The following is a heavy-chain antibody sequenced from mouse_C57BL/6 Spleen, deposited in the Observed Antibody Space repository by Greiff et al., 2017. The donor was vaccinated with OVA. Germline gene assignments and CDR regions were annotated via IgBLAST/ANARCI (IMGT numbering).Heavy chain of an antibody. V-gene: IGHV5-2*01. D-gene: IGHD2-13*01. CDR3: ARQPGDEGYFDV. Sequence: EVKLMESGGGLVQPGESLKLSCESNEYEFPSHDMSWVRKTPEKRLELVAAINSDGGSTYYPDHMERRFIISRDKTKKTLYLQMSSLRSEDAALYYCARQPGDEGYFDVWGTGTTVTVSS. CDR1: EYEFPSHD. J-gene: IGHJ1*03. CDR2: INSDGGST.